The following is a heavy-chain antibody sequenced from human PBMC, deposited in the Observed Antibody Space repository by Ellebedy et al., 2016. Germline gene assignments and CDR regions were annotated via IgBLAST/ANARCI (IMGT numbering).Heavy chain of an antibody. Sequence: ASVKVSXKASGYTFTNYGISWVRQAPGQGLEWMGWISTYSGTTNYAQKFQGRVTLTADTSTSTVYLDLRSLTSDDTAVYYCAKDVGFFDHWGQGTLVTVSS. J-gene: IGHJ4*02. D-gene: IGHD2-15*01. V-gene: IGHV1-18*01. CDR3: AKDVGFFDH. CDR1: GYTFTNYG. CDR2: ISTYSGTT.